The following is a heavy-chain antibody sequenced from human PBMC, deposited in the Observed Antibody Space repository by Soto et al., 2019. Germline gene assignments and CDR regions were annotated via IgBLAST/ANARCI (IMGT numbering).Heavy chain of an antibody. V-gene: IGHV4-61*01. D-gene: IGHD3-9*01. CDR3: ASGGGYYDILTGLDY. CDR1: GGSVSSGSYY. Sequence: SETLSLTCTVSGGSVSSGSYYWSWIRQPPGKGLEWIGYIYYSGSTNYNPSLKSRVTISVDTSKNQFSLKLSSVTAADTAVYYCASGGGYYDILTGLDYWGQGTLVTSPQ. J-gene: IGHJ4*02. CDR2: IYYSGST.